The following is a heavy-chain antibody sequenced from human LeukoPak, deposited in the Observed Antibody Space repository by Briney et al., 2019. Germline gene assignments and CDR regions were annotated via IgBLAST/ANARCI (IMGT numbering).Heavy chain of an antibody. CDR1: GYTFTSYA. CDR3: ARVVKYRSGPLTDLLPYYFDY. V-gene: IGHV1-3*03. D-gene: IGHD6-19*01. Sequence: GASVKVSCKASGYTFTSYAMHWVRQAPGQRLEWMGWINAGNGNIKYSQEFQGRVTITRDTSASTAYMELSSLRSEDMAVYYCARVVKYRSGPLTDLLPYYFDYWGQGTLVTVSS. CDR2: INAGNGNI. J-gene: IGHJ4*02.